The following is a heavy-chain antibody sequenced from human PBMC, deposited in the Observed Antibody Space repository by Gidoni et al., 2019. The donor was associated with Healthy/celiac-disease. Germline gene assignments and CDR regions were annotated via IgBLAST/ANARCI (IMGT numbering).Heavy chain of an antibody. J-gene: IGHJ4*02. CDR1: GFTFSSYG. CDR3: ARDGYGSGSLPQTLDY. CDR2: IWYDGSNK. V-gene: IGHV3-33*01. Sequence: QVQLVESGGGVVQPGRSLRLSCAASGFTFSSYGMHWVRQAPGKGLEWGAVIWYDGSNKYYADSVKGRFTISRDNSKNTLYLQMNSLRAEDTAVYYCARDGYGSGSLPQTLDYWGQGTLVTVSS. D-gene: IGHD3-10*01.